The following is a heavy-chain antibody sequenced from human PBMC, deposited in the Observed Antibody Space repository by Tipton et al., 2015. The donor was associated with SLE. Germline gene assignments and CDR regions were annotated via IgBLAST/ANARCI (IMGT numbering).Heavy chain of an antibody. CDR2: IYYSGNP. V-gene: IGHV4-31*03. CDR1: GGSISSGGYY. D-gene: IGHD1-7*01. J-gene: IGHJ6*04. Sequence: TLSLTCTVSGGSISSGGYYWTWIRQLPGKGLEWIGYIYYSGNPYYNPSLGSRLTISVDTSKDQFSLRLTSVTAADTAVYYCARATDWNLSPDVWGKGTTVTVSS. CDR3: ARATDWNLSPDV.